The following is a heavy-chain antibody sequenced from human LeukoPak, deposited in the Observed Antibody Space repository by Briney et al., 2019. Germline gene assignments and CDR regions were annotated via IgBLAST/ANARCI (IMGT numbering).Heavy chain of an antibody. D-gene: IGHD6-19*01. CDR2: ISSSSSYI. V-gene: IGHV3-21*01. J-gene: IGHJ5*02. CDR3: ARSVAVAGTYNWFDP. Sequence: GGSLRLSCAASGFTFSSYSMNWVRQAPGKGLEWVSSISSSSSYIYYADSVKGRFTISRDNAKNSLYLQMNSLRAEDTAVYYCARSVAVAGTYNWFDPWGQGTLVTVSS. CDR1: GFTFSSYS.